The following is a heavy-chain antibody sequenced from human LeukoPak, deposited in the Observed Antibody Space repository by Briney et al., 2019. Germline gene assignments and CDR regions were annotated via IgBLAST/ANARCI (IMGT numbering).Heavy chain of an antibody. D-gene: IGHD2-21*02. CDR3: TRSIVVVTYYLDY. V-gene: IGHV3-49*04. Sequence: GGSLRLSCTASGFPFVDYAITWVRQAPRKVLEWVGFIRSKRFGGTIEYAASVKGRFSISRYDSIRTAYLQMNSLKTEDTAVYYCTRSIVVVTYYLDYWGQGTLVTVSS. CDR1: GFPFVDYA. CDR2: IRSKRFGGTI. J-gene: IGHJ4*02.